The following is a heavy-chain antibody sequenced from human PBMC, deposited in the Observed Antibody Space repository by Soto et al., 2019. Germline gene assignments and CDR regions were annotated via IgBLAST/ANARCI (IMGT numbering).Heavy chain of an antibody. CDR3: AKDAVYKEGLWLMDH. J-gene: IGHJ4*02. D-gene: IGHD2-21*01. Sequence: PGGSLRLSCTASGLPHSNFAMMWVRQAPGKGLECVSGIYGSGGGIEYADSVKGRFTISRDNSKNTVYLQMTDLRADDTAVYYCAKDAVYKEGLWLMDHWGQGTQVSVCS. CDR1: GLPHSNFA. CDR2: IYGSGGGI. V-gene: IGHV3-23*01.